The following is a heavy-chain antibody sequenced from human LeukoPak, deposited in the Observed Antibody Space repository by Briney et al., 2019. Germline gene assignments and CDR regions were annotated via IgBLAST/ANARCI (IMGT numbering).Heavy chain of an antibody. J-gene: IGHJ4*02. CDR1: GGTFSSYA. CDR2: IIPIFGTA. V-gene: IGHV1-69*13. CDR3: ARGGRDGYNLNFDY. D-gene: IGHD5-24*01. Sequence: SVKVSCKASGGTFSSYAISWVRQAPGQGLEWMGGIIPIFGTANYAQKFQGRVTITADESTSTAYMELSSLRSEDTAVYYCARGGRDGYNLNFDYWGQGTLVTVSS.